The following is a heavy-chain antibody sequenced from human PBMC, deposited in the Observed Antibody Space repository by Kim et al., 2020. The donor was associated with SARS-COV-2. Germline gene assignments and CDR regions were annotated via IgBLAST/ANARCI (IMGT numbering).Heavy chain of an antibody. CDR2: INHSGST. V-gene: IGHV4-34*01. Sequence: SETLSLTCAVYGGSFSGYYWSWIRQPPGKGLEWIGEINHSGSTNYNPSLKSRVTISVDTSKNQFSLKLSSVTAADTAVYYCARGSVLGYDSSGPGGWFDP. D-gene: IGHD3-22*01. CDR1: GGSFSGYY. J-gene: IGHJ5*02. CDR3: ARGSVLGYDSSGPGGWFDP.